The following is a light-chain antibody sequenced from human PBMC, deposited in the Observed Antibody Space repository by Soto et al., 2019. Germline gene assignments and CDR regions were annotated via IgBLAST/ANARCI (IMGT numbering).Light chain of an antibody. Sequence: EIVMTQSPATLSVSPGERATLSCRASQSVSSNLAWYQQKPGQAPRLLIYGASTRATGIPARFSGSGSGTDFTLTISNLEPEDFALYYCHQYNSWPPGTFGQGTKVDIK. CDR1: QSVSSN. V-gene: IGKV3-15*01. CDR3: HQYNSWPPGT. CDR2: GAS. J-gene: IGKJ2*01.